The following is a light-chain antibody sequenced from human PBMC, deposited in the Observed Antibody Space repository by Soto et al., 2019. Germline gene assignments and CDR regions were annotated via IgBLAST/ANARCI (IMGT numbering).Light chain of an antibody. CDR1: QSLVYSDGNTY. CDR3: MQGTQSPWT. J-gene: IGKJ1*01. CDR2: RVS. V-gene: IGKV2-24*01. Sequence: DVVMTQSPLSLPVTLGQPASISCRSSQSLVYSDGNTYLRWLHQRPGQPLRVLISRVSNRFSGVPDRFSGSGAGTDFTLKISRVEAEDVGVYYCMQGTQSPWTFGQGTKVDIK.